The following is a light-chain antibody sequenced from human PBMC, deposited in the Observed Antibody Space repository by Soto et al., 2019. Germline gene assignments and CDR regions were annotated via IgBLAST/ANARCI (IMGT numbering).Light chain of an antibody. J-gene: IGLJ1*01. Sequence: QSALTQPPSASVSPRQTVTISCTGTSRDVGGYDYVSWYQQHPGKAPKLVIYEVSKQPSGVPDRFSGSKSGNTASLTVSGLQADDEAEYYCRSYAGSNNYVFGTGTKV. CDR1: SRDVGGYDY. CDR3: RSYAGSNNYV. CDR2: EVS. V-gene: IGLV2-8*01.